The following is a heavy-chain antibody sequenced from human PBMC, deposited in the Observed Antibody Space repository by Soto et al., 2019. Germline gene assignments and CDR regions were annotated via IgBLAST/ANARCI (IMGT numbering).Heavy chain of an antibody. CDR2: INPNSGDT. V-gene: IGHV1-2*02. CDR3: ARDARGTRGFDEMDI. CDR1: GYIFVGYH. Sequence: ASVKVSCKASGYIFVGYHRHWVRQAPGRGLEWMGWINPNSGDTEYAQNFQGRVTMTRDTSFNLVYMEMSGLMSDDTAVYYCARDARGTRGFDEMDIWGQGTTVTVSS. D-gene: IGHD3-9*01. J-gene: IGHJ6*02.